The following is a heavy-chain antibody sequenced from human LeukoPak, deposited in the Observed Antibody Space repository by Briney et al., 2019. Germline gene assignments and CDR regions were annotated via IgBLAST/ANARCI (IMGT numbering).Heavy chain of an antibody. CDR2: IYTSGST. J-gene: IGHJ6*02. CDR1: GGSISSYY. Sequence: PSETLSLTCTVSGGSISSYYWSWIRQPAGKGLEWIGRIYTSGSTNYNPSLKSRVTMSVDTSKNQFSLELSSVTAADSAVYYCARDSPLWPPDVWGQGTTVTVSS. V-gene: IGHV4-4*07. CDR3: ARDSPLWPPDV. D-gene: IGHD3-16*01.